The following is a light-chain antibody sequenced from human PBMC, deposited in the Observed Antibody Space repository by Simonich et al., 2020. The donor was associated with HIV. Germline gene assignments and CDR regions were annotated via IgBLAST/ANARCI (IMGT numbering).Light chain of an antibody. J-gene: IGLJ3*02. V-gene: IGLV6-57*03. CDR3: QSYDSINWV. CDR1: SGSIASNY. Sequence: NFMLTQPHSVSESPGKTVTISCTRSSGSIASNYVQWYQQRPGSAPTTVIYEDNQRPSGVPDLFSGSIDSSSNAASLTSSGLKTEDEADYYCQSYDSINWVFGGGTKLTVL. CDR2: EDN.